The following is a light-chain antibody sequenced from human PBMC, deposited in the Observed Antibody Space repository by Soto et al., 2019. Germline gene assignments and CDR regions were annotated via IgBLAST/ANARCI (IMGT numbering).Light chain of an antibody. CDR3: QQFHNWPPIT. CDR1: QSISSY. V-gene: IGKV1-39*01. J-gene: IGKJ5*01. CDR2: AAS. Sequence: DVQMTQSPSSLSASVEDRVTITCRASQSISSYLNWYQQKPGKAPKVLIYAASSLQSEVPSRFSGSGSGTEFTLTISSLQSEDFAVYYCQQFHNWPPITFGQGTRLENK.